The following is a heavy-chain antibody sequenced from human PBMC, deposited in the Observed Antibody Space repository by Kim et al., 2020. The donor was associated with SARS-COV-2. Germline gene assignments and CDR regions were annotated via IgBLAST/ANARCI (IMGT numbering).Heavy chain of an antibody. CDR2: IWYDGSNK. V-gene: IGHV3-33*01. CDR3: ARDSWYYDSSGYLDY. D-gene: IGHD3-22*01. Sequence: GGSLRLSCAASGFTFSSYGMHWVRQAPGKGLEWVAVIWYDGSNKYYADSVKGRFTISRDNSKNTLYLQMNSLRAEDTAVYYCARDSWYYDSSGYLDYWGQGTLVTVSS. CDR1: GFTFSSYG. J-gene: IGHJ4*02.